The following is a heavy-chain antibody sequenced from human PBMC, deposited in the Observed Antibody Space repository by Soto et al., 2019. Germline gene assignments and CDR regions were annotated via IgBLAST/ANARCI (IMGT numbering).Heavy chain of an antibody. D-gene: IGHD2-8*01. V-gene: IGHV3-21*01. CDR2: ISSSSSYI. CDR3: ARDEGYCTNGACYTINDY. CDR1: GFTFSSYS. Sequence: GSLRLSCAASGFTFSSYSMNWVRQAPGKGLEWVSSISSSSSYIYYADSVKGRFTISRDNAKNSLYLQMNSLRADDTAVYYCARDEGYCTNGACYTINDYWGQGSLVTVSS. J-gene: IGHJ4*02.